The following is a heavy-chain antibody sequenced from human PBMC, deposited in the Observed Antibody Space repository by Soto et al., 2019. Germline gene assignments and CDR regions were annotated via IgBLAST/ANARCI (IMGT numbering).Heavy chain of an antibody. J-gene: IGHJ4*02. CDR2: ISSSSSYI. CDR1: GFTFSSYS. D-gene: IGHD3-22*01. V-gene: IGHV3-21*01. CDR3: ARDSDSSGYYYPY. Sequence: KPGGSLRLSCAASGFTFSSYSMNWVRQAPGKGLEWVSSISSSSSYIYYADSVKGRFTISRDNAKNSLYLQMNSLRAEDTAVYYCARDSDSSGYYYPYWGQGTLVTVSS.